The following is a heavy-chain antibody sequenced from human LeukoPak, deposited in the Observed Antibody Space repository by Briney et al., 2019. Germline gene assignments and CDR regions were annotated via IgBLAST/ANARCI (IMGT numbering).Heavy chain of an antibody. V-gene: IGHV3-48*01. CDR3: GRGELPNH. CDR2: ISSTSSTI. Sequence: GRSLRLSCAASGFTFSTYSMNWVRQAPGKGLEWVSYISSTSSTISYADSVKGRFTISRDNAKNSLYLQMNDLRAEDTAIYYCGRGELPNHWGQGTLVTVSS. D-gene: IGHD1-1*01. J-gene: IGHJ5*02. CDR1: GFTFSTYS.